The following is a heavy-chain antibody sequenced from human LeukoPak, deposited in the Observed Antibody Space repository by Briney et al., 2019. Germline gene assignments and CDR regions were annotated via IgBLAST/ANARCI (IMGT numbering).Heavy chain of an antibody. V-gene: IGHV4-34*01. CDR3: ARGRGSPQGITIFGVVYPSRYYFDY. CDR2: INHSGST. D-gene: IGHD3-3*01. CDR1: GGSFSGYY. J-gene: IGHJ4*02. Sequence: SETLSLSCAVYGGSFSGYYWSWIRQPPGKGLEWIGEINHSGSTNYNPSLKSRVTISVDTSKNQFSLKLSSVTAADMAVYYCARGRGSPQGITIFGVVYPSRYYFDYWGQGTLVTVSS.